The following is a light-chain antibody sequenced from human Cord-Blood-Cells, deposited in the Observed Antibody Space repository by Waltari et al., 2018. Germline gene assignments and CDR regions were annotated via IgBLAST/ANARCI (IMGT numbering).Light chain of an antibody. J-gene: IGKJ4*02. Sequence: DSQMTPSPSSLSASVGDRVTITCRARQSISRYLNWYQQKAGKAPELLIYAASSLQRGVRARCSGSGSGTEYTLPISCPQPGDLSTHYCQPSYSTARTYGGGTKVVMK. CDR2: AAS. CDR1: QSISRY. CDR3: QPSYSTART. V-gene: IGKV1-39*01.